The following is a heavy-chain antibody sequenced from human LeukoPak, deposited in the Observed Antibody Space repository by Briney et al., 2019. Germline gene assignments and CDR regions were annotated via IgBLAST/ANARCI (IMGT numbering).Heavy chain of an antibody. CDR3: ARAMIVGDAFDI. V-gene: IGHV4-34*01. Sequence: SETLSLTCAVYGGSFSGYYWSWIRQPPGKGLEWIGEINHSGSTNYNPSLKSRVTISVDTSKNQFSLKLSSVTAADTAVYYCARAMIVGDAFDIWGQGTMVTVSS. CDR1: GGSFSGYY. D-gene: IGHD3-22*01. J-gene: IGHJ3*02. CDR2: INHSGST.